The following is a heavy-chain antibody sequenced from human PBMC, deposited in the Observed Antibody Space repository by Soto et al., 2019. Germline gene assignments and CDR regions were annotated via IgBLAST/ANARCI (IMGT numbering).Heavy chain of an antibody. CDR2: IWYDGNHE. J-gene: IGHJ4*02. Sequence: GGSLRLSCAASGFIFRNYGLHWVRQAPGKGLEWVATIWYDGNHEAYADSVKGRFSISRDNSNGTLYLQMTSLSAEDTAIYYCARVYGKMVAVPPDFWGQGTLVTVSS. CDR1: GFIFRNYG. CDR3: ARVYGKMVAVPPDF. D-gene: IGHD3-10*01. V-gene: IGHV3-33*01.